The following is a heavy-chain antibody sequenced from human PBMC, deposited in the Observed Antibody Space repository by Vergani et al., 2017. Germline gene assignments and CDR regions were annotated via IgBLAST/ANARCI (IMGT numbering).Heavy chain of an antibody. CDR1: GYSFTSYW. V-gene: IGHV5-51*03. CDR3: ARYVGYCSSTSCYEHAFDI. D-gene: IGHD2-2*01. Sequence: EVQLVQSGAEVKKPGESLKISCKGSGYSFTSYWIGWVRQMPGKGLEWMGIIYPGDSDTRYSPSFQGQVTISADKSISTAYLQWSSLKASDTVMYYCARYVGYCSSTSCYEHAFDIWGQGTMVTVSS. CDR2: IYPGDSDT. J-gene: IGHJ3*02.